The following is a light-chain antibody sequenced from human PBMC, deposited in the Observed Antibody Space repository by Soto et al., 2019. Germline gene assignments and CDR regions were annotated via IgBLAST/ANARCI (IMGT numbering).Light chain of an antibody. CDR1: QSVSSN. Sequence: EIVMTQSPATLSVSPGGRATLSCRARQSVSSNLAWYQHQPGQAPRLLIYVASIRATGIPARFSGSGSGTEFTLTISSLQSEEFAVYYCQHYNNWPPWTFGQGTKVEIK. V-gene: IGKV3-15*01. CDR3: QHYNNWPPWT. J-gene: IGKJ1*01. CDR2: VAS.